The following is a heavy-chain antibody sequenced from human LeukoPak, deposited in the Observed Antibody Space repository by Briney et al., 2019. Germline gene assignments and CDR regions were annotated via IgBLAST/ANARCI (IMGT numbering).Heavy chain of an antibody. CDR1: VFTFTNSA. J-gene: IGHJ4*02. V-gene: IGHV1-58*02. Sequence: SSVKVSCKASVFTFTNSAMQWVQQARGQRLEWIGWIVVGRGNTNYAQKFQERVTITRDISTSTAYMELSSLRSEDTAMYYCAARENVHCGGDCRDYWGQGTLVTVSS. CDR3: AARENVHCGGDCRDY. D-gene: IGHD2-21*02. CDR2: IVVGRGNT.